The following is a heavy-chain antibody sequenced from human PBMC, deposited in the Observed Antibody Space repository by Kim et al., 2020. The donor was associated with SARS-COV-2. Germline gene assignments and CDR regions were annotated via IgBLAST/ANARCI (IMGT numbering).Heavy chain of an antibody. CDR3: AKSSVPTAHYFDY. Sequence: GGSLRLSCAASGFPFSTYGMHWVRQAPGKGLEWVAGILNDGSKKFYADSVKGRFTISRDNSKRTLSLQMNSLRGEDTAVYYCAKSSVPTAHYFDYWGQGTLVTVSS. V-gene: IGHV3-33*06. J-gene: IGHJ4*02. CDR2: ILNDGSKK. D-gene: IGHD4-17*01. CDR1: GFPFSTYG.